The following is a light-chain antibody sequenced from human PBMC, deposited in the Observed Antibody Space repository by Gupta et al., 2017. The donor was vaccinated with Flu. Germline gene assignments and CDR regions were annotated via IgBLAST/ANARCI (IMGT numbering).Light chain of an antibody. CDR1: QTVAGSY. V-gene: IGKV3-20*01. J-gene: IGKJ2*01. CDR3: QQYGGSPAYT. Sequence: EIVLTQSPGSLSLSPGERATLSCSASQTVAGSYLAWYQQKPGQAPRLLIHGASNRATGIPDRFSGSGSGTDFTLTISRLEPEDFAVYYCQQYGGSPAYTFGQGTKLEI. CDR2: GAS.